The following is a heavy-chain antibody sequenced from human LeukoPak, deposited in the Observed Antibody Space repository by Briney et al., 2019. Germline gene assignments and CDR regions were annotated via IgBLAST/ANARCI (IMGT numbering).Heavy chain of an antibody. J-gene: IGHJ4*02. V-gene: IGHV1-2*06. CDR2: INPNSGGT. Sequence: ASVKVSCKASGYTFTGYYMHWVRQAPGQGLEWMGRINPNSGGTNYAQKFQGGVTMTRDTSISTAYMELSRLRSDDTAVYYCARDGSFGYSYGSDYWGQGTLVTVSS. CDR3: ARDGSFGYSYGSDY. D-gene: IGHD5-18*01. CDR1: GYTFTGYY.